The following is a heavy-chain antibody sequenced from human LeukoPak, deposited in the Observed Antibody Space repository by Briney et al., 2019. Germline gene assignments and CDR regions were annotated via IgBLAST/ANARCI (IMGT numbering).Heavy chain of an antibody. J-gene: IGHJ3*02. CDR2: IQSDVSSE. Sequence: GGSLRLSCAASGFIFSSYGMHWVRQAPGKGLEWVAFIQSDVSSEYYADSVKGRFTVSRDNSKDMVYLQMNSLRADDTAVYYCAREYSGRCIHAFHSWGQGTTVTVSS. V-gene: IGHV3-30*02. CDR3: AREYSGRCIHAFHS. CDR1: GFIFSSYG. D-gene: IGHD6-13*01.